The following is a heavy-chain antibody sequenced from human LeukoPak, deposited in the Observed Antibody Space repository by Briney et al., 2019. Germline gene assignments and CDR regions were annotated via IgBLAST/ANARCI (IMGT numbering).Heavy chain of an antibody. CDR2: ISSSSSHI. Sequence: GGYLRLSCAASGFTFSSDSMNWVRQAPGKGLEWVSSISSSSSHIYYADSVKGRSTISRDNAKNSLYLQMNSLRAEDTAVYYCTSNPPGIARDGAEYFQHWGQGTLVTVSS. D-gene: IGHD6-13*01. J-gene: IGHJ1*01. V-gene: IGHV3-21*01. CDR1: GFTFSSDS. CDR3: TSNPPGIARDGAEYFQH.